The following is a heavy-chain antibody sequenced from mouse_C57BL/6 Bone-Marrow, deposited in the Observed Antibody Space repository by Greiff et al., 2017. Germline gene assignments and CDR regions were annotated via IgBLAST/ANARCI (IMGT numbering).Heavy chain of an antibody. CDR1: GYTFTSYW. D-gene: IGHD2-2*01. J-gene: IGHJ3*01. CDR2: IYPGNSDT. CDR3: TQLCLRRGSWFAY. V-gene: IGHV1-5*01. Sequence: EVQLQQSGTVLARPGASVKMSCKTSGYTFTSYWMHWVKQRPGQGLEWIGAIYPGNSDTSYNQKFKGKAKLTAVTSASTAYMELSSLTNEDSAVYDCTQLCLRRGSWFAYWGQGTLVTVSA.